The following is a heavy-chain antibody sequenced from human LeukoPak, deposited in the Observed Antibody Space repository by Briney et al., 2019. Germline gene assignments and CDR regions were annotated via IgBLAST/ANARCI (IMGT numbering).Heavy chain of an antibody. V-gene: IGHV3-48*04. Sequence: PGGSLRLSCAASGFTFSSYSMNWVRQAPGKGLEWVSYISSSSSTIYYADSVKGRFTISRDNAKNSLYLQMNSLRAEDTAVYYCAREDNGISRKNAFDIWGQGTMVTVSS. CDR2: ISSSSSTI. J-gene: IGHJ3*02. CDR1: GFTFSSYS. CDR3: AREDNGISRKNAFDI. D-gene: IGHD3-3*02.